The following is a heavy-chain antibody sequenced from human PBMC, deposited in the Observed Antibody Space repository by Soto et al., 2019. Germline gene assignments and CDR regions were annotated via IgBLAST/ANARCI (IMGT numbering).Heavy chain of an antibody. CDR2: INAGSGNT. J-gene: IGHJ4*02. V-gene: IGHV1-3*01. D-gene: IGHD3-22*01. CDR3: ARLHYFDSRGFDGDY. Sequence: QVQLVQSGAEVKKPGASVKVSCKTFGDIFSDYAIHWVRQAPGQRLEWMGWINAGSGNTEYSQRCQGRLTITRDTSASTAYMELSSLRYEDTAVYYCARLHYFDSRGFDGDYWGQGTLVTVSS. CDR1: GDIFSDYA.